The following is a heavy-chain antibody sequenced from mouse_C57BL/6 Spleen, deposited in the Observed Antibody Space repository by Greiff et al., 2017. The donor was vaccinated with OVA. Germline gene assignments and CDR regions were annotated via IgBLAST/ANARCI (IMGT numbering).Heavy chain of an antibody. V-gene: IGHV1-55*01. CDR1: GYTFTSYW. J-gene: IGHJ1*03. CDR3: ACYYYSYGEKYDFEC. Sequence: QVQLQQPGAELVKPGASVKLSCKASGYTFTSYWITWVKQRPGQGLEWIGDIYPGSGSTNYNEKFKGKATLTVDTSSSTAYLQRNSLTFGDSAVDDGACYYYSYGEKYDFECWGKGPTVTVAS. CDR2: IYPGSGST. D-gene: IGHD2-12*01.